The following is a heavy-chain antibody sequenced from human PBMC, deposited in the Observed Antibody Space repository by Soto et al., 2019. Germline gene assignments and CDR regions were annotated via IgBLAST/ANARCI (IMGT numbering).Heavy chain of an antibody. CDR3: ARDDIVVVPATAEYYYGMDV. J-gene: IGHJ6*02. CDR2: IKQDGSEK. CDR1: GFTFSSYW. V-gene: IGHV3-7*05. Sequence: GGSLRLSCAASGFTFSSYWMSWVRQAPGKGLEWVANIKQDGSEKYYVDSVKGRFTISRDNAKNSLYLQMNSLRAEDTAVYYCARDDIVVVPATAEYYYGMDVWGQGTTVTVSS. D-gene: IGHD2-2*01.